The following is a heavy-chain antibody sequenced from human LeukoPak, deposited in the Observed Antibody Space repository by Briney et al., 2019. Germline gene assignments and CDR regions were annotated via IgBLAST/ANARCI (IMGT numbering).Heavy chain of an antibody. J-gene: IGHJ6*03. CDR1: GYTFTSYD. D-gene: IGHD2-2*01. CDR2: MNPNSGNT. Sequence: ASVKVSCKASGYTFTSYDINWVRPATGQGLEWMGWMNPNSGNTGNAQKFQGRVTMNRNTSISTAYMELSSLRSEDTAVYYCARGGTGVVVPAAITFINYYYYMDVWGKGTTVTVSS. V-gene: IGHV1-8*01. CDR3: ARGGTGVVVPAAITFINYYYYMDV.